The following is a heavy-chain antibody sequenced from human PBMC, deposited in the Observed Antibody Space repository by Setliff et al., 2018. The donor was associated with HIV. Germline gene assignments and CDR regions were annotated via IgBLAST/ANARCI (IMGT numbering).Heavy chain of an antibody. Sequence: SETLSLTCTVSGRSLRISNYYWGWLRQSPGKGLEWIGSLHYSGNTYYNSSLKSRVTISLDKSRTQFSLKLNYATAADTAVYYRARDMTYYFDSSGSFGWFDPWGQGTLVTVS. CDR3: ARDMTYYFDSSGSFGWFDP. CDR1: GRSLRISNYY. D-gene: IGHD3-22*01. J-gene: IGHJ5*02. V-gene: IGHV4-39*07. CDR2: LHYSGNT.